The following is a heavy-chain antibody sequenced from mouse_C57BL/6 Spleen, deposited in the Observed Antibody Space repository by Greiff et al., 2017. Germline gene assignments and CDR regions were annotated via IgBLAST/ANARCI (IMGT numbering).Heavy chain of an antibody. V-gene: IGHV1-69*01. CDR1: GYTFTSYW. D-gene: IGHD1-1*01. CDR3: ARSLYGYAMDY. J-gene: IGHJ4*01. Sequence: QVQLQQPGAELVMPGASVKLSCKASGYTFTSYWMHWVKQRPGQGLEWIGEIDPSDSYTNYNHKFKGKSTLTVDKSSSTAYMQLSSLTSEDSAVYYCARSLYGYAMDYWGQGTSVTVSS. CDR2: IDPSDSYT.